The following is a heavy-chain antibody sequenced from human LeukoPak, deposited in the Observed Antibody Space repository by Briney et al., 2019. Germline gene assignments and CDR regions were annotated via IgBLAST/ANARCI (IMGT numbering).Heavy chain of an antibody. Sequence: QAGGSLRLSCAASGFTVSNNYMSWVRQAPGKGLEWVSVIYSDGSTYFADSVKGRFTISRDNPKNTLYVQMNSLRAEDTAVYYCARGRGADYGGNSGYFDYWGQGTLVTVSS. CDR1: GFTVSNNY. J-gene: IGHJ4*02. D-gene: IGHD4-23*01. CDR3: ARGRGADYGGNSGYFDY. V-gene: IGHV3-53*01. CDR2: IYSDGST.